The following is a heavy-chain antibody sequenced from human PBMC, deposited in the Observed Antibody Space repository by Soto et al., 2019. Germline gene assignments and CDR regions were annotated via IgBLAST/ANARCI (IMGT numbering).Heavy chain of an antibody. V-gene: IGHV3-23*01. CDR3: SKEGGPRGDANNWFDS. Sequence: EVQLLESGGGLAQPGGSLRLSCATSGFTFRSYTMTWVRQAPGKGLEWVSTISVVGDGTYYADSVRGRFTISRDNSKNTLYLQMNNLRAEDTAVYYCSKEGGPRGDANNWFDSWGQGTRVTVSS. J-gene: IGHJ5*01. D-gene: IGHD3-16*01. CDR1: GFTFRSYT. CDR2: ISVVGDGT.